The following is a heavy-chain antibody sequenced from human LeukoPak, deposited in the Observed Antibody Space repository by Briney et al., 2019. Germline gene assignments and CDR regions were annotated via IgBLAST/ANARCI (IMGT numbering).Heavy chain of an antibody. V-gene: IGHV1-18*01. D-gene: IGHD2-2*01. CDR3: ARVVYCSSTSCEVSRQYNWFDP. CDR1: GYTFTSYG. Sequence: GASVKVSCKASGYTFTSYGISWVRQAPGQGLEWMGWISAYNGNTNYAQKLQGRVTMTTDTSTSTAYTELRSLRSDDTAVYYCARVVYCSSTSCEVSRQYNWFDPWGQGTLVTVSS. J-gene: IGHJ5*02. CDR2: ISAYNGNT.